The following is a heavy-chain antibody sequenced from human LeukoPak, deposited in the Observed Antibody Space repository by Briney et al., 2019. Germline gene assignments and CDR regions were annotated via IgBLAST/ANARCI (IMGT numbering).Heavy chain of an antibody. D-gene: IGHD6-19*01. CDR2: ISYDGSNK. J-gene: IGHJ5*02. CDR1: GFTFSNYA. V-gene: IGHV3-30-3*01. Sequence: GGSLRLSCAASGFTFSNYAMHWVRQAPGKGLEWVAVISYDGSNKYYADSVKGRFTISRDNSKNTLYLQMNSLRAEDTAVYYCARDLTGGYSSGWYSWLFDPWGQGTLVTVSS. CDR3: ARDLTGGYSSGWYSWLFDP.